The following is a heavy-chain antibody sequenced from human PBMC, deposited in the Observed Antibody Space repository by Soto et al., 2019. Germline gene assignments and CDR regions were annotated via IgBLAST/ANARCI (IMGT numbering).Heavy chain of an antibody. Sequence: QVQLQESGPGLVKPSETLALTCTVSGGSVSSGSYYWSWIRQPPGKGLEWIGYMYSSGNTNYNPSLKSRVTRSVDKSKNQFSLKVSSVTAADTAVYYCARARTYYGDPRHYFDYWGQGTLVTVSS. D-gene: IGHD4-17*01. V-gene: IGHV4-61*01. J-gene: IGHJ4*02. CDR2: MYSSGNT. CDR1: GGSVSSGSYY. CDR3: ARARTYYGDPRHYFDY.